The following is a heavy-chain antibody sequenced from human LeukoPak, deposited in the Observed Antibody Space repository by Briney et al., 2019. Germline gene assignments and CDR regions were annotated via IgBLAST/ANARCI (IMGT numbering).Heavy chain of an antibody. Sequence: GGSLRLSCAAFGFTFSSYDMNWVRQAPGKGLEWVSYISTISSTKYYADSVKGRFTISRDNAKNSLYLQMNSLRDEDTAVYYCARGKIGYYYGDYDGYWGQGTLVTVSS. V-gene: IGHV3-48*02. D-gene: IGHD4-17*01. J-gene: IGHJ4*02. CDR2: ISTISSTK. CDR1: GFTFSSYD. CDR3: ARGKIGYYYGDYDGY.